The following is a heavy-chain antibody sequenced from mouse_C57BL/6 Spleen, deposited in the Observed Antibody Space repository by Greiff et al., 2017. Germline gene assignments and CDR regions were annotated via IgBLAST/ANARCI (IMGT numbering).Heavy chain of an antibody. CDR3: ARHEVTAPNPTVRGDYFDY. V-gene: IGHV1-62-2*01. CDR2: FYPGSGSI. J-gene: IGHJ2*01. CDR1: GYTFTEYT. Sequence: QVQLQQSGAALVKPGASVKLSCKASGYTFTEYTIHWVKQRSGQGLEWIGWFYPGSGSIKYNEKFKDKATLTADKSSSTVYMALSRLTSEDSAVYFCARHEVTAPNPTVRGDYFDYWGQGTTLTVSS. D-gene: IGHD1-1*01.